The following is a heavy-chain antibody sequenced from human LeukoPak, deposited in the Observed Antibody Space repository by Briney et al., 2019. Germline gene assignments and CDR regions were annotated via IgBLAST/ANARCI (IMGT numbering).Heavy chain of an antibody. V-gene: IGHV4-61*01. CDR2: ISYTGNT. D-gene: IGHD3-22*01. CDR3: ARVGNISGYNPPKN. J-gene: IGHJ4*02. CDR1: GGSISSGSYS. Sequence: PSQTLSLTCAVSGGSISSGSYSWTWIRQPPGKGLEWIGYISYTGNTNYNPSLKSRVTISVDTTKNQLSLKLTSVTAADTAVYYCARVGNISGYNPPKNWGQGTLVTVSS.